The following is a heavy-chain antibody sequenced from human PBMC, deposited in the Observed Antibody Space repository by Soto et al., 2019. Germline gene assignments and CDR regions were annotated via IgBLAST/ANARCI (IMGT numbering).Heavy chain of an antibody. CDR3: TTGPVGSGSYYRGYYFDY. CDR1: GFTFSNAW. D-gene: IGHD3-10*01. Sequence: GGSLRLSCAASGFTFSNAWMSWVRRAPGKGLEWVGRIKSKTDGGTTDYAAPVKGRFTISRDDSKNTLYLQMNSLKTEDTAVYYCTTGPVGSGSYYRGYYFDYWGQGTLVTVSS. CDR2: IKSKTDGGTT. V-gene: IGHV3-15*01. J-gene: IGHJ4*02.